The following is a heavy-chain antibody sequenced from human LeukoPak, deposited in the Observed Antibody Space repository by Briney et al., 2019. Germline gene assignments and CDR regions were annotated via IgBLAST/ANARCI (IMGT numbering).Heavy chain of an antibody. CDR1: GYTFTSYG. D-gene: IGHD3-22*01. CDR2: ISAYNGNT. J-gene: IGHJ6*02. Sequence: ASVKVSCKASGYTFTSYGISWVRQAPGQGLEWMGWISAYNGNTNYAQKLQGRVTMTTDTSTSTAYMELRSLRSDDTAVYYCARQGEMEYYYDSSGYLMDVWGQGTTVTVSS. CDR3: ARQGEMEYYYDSSGYLMDV. V-gene: IGHV1-18*01.